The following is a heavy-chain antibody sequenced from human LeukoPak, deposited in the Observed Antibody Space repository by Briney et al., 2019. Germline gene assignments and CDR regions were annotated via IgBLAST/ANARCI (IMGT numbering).Heavy chain of an antibody. CDR2: ITNSGNSK. J-gene: IGHJ4*02. D-gene: IGHD3-22*01. CDR3: ARPRSSGYLTFDS. Sequence: QPGGSLRLSCAASEFTFSSYSMNWVRQAPGKGLEWVSYITNSGNSKSYADSVKGRFTISRDNTKNSLYLQMNGLRAEDTAVYYCARPRSSGYLTFDSWARESWSPSPQ. CDR1: EFTFSSYS. V-gene: IGHV3-48*01.